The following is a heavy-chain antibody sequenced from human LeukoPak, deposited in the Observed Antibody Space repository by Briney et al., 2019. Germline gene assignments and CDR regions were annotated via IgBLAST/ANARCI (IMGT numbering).Heavy chain of an antibody. CDR2: IYPGDSDT. Sequence: GESLKISCKGSGYSFTSYWIGWVRQMPGKGLEWMGIIYPGDSDTRYSPSFQGQVTFSADKSISTAYLRWSSLKASDTAMYYCARQYYDSSYAFDIWGQGTMVTVSS. CDR3: ARQYYDSSYAFDI. D-gene: IGHD3-10*01. J-gene: IGHJ3*02. CDR1: GYSFTSYW. V-gene: IGHV5-51*01.